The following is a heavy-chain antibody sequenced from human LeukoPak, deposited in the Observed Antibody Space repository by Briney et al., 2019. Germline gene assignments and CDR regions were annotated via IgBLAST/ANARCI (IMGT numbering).Heavy chain of an antibody. Sequence: PSETLSLTCAVYGGSFSGYYWSWIRQPPGKGLEWTGEINHSGSTNYNPSLKSRVTISVDASKNQFSLKLSSVTAADTAVYYCARVVPKYYYYYGMDVWGQGTTVTVSS. CDR3: ARVVPKYYYYYGMDV. V-gene: IGHV4-34*01. CDR1: GGSFSGYY. CDR2: INHSGST. J-gene: IGHJ6*02.